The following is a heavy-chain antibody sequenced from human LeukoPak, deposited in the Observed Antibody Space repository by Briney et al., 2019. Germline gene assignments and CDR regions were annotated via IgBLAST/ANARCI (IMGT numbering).Heavy chain of an antibody. D-gene: IGHD3-9*01. CDR3: AREPNYDILTGSIPNAFDI. CDR1: GGTFSSYA. CDR2: IIPILGIA. V-gene: IGHV1-69*04. J-gene: IGHJ3*02. Sequence: GASVKVSCKASGGTFSSYAISWVRQAPGQGLEWMGRIIPILGIANYAQKFQGRVTITADKSTSTAYMELSSLRSEDTAVYYCAREPNYDILTGSIPNAFDIWGQGTMVTVSS.